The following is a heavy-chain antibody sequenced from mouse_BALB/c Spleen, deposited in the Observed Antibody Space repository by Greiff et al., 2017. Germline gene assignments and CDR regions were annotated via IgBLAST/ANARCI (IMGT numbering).Heavy chain of an antibody. CDR1: GYTFSSYW. CDR3: ARGGDYRYDGAWFAY. D-gene: IGHD2-14*01. Sequence: QVQLQQSGAELMKPGASVKISCKATGYTFSSYWIEWVKQRPGHGLEWIGEILPGSGSTNYNEKFKGKATFTADTSSNTAYMQLSSLTSEDSAVYYCARGGDYRYDGAWFAYWGQGTLVTVSA. V-gene: IGHV1-9*01. J-gene: IGHJ3*01. CDR2: ILPGSGST.